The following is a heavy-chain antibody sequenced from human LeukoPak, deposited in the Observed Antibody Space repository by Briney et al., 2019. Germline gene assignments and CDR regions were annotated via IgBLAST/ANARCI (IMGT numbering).Heavy chain of an antibody. J-gene: IGHJ6*02. CDR2: INTNTGNP. V-gene: IGHV7-4-1*01. CDR3: ARGEIQYSSSYYYYYYGMDV. Sequence: RASVKVSCKASGYTFTSYAMNWVRQAPGQGLEWMGWINTNTGNPTYAQGFTGWFVFSLDTSVSTAYLQICSLKAEDTAVYYCARGEIQYSSSYYYYYYGMDVWGQGTTVTVSS. D-gene: IGHD6-6*01. CDR1: GYTFTSYA.